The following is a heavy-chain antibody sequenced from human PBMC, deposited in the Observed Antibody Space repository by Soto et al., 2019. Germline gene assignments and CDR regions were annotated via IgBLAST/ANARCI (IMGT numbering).Heavy chain of an antibody. CDR3: ARDDFSTYCSITSCPVNWFDP. J-gene: IGHJ5*02. CDR1: GYTFTSYG. CDR2: ISAYNGNT. Sequence: SVKVSCTASGYTFTSYGISWVRQAPGPGLDWMGWISAYNGNTNYAQKLQGRVTMTTDTSTSTAYMELRSLRSEETAVKYCARDDFSTYCSITSCPVNWFDPWGQGTLVTVSS. D-gene: IGHD2-2*01. V-gene: IGHV1-18*01.